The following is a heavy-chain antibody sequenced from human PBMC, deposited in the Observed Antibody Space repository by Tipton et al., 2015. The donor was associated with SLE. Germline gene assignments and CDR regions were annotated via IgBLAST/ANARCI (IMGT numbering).Heavy chain of an antibody. V-gene: IGHV4-59*01. J-gene: IGHJ4*02. CDR3: ARGDPQGLEPFDY. D-gene: IGHD1-1*01. CDR2: IYHSGST. Sequence: TLSLTCTVSGGSMSTYYWSWIRQPPGKGLEWIGYIYHSGSTNYNPSPRSRVTISVDTSKNQLSLQLSSVTTADTAVYYCARGDPQGLEPFDYWGQGTLVTISS. CDR1: GGSMSTYY.